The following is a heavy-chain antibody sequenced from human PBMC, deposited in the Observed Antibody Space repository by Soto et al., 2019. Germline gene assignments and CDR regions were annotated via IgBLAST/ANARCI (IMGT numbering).Heavy chain of an antibody. D-gene: IGHD3-22*01. V-gene: IGHV1-69*01. CDR1: GGTFSSYA. J-gene: IGHJ3*02. CDR3: ASSYYYDSSGYYYMWAFDI. CDR2: IIPIFGTA. Sequence: QVQLVQSGAEVKKPGSSVKVSCKASGGTFSSYAISWVRQAPGQGLEWMGGIIPIFGTANYAQKFQGRVTITADESTSTAYMELSSLRSEDTAVYYCASSYYYDSSGYYYMWAFDIWGQGTMVTVS.